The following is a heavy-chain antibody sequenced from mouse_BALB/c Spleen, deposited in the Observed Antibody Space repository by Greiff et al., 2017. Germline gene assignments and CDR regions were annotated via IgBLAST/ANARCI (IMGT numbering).Heavy chain of an antibody. D-gene: IGHD2-10*01. Sequence: ESGPGLVKPSQSLSLTCSVTGYSITSGYYWNWIRQFPGNKLEWMGYISYDGSNNYNPSLKNRISITRDTSKNQFFLKLNSVTTEDTATYYCARAYYGNWGYWGQGTSVTVSS. V-gene: IGHV3-6*02. CDR2: ISYDGSN. CDR1: GYSITSGYY. J-gene: IGHJ4*01. CDR3: ARAYYGNWGY.